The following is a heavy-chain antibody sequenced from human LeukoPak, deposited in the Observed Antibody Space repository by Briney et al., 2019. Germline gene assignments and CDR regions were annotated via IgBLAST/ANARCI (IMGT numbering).Heavy chain of an antibody. D-gene: IGHD5-12*01. V-gene: IGHV3-23*01. CDR2: ISGSGYST. Sequence: PGGSLRLSCAASGFTFSAYAMSWVRQAPGKGLERVSTISGSGYSTYYADSVKGRFTISRDNSKNTLYLQMNSLRAEDTAVYYCTKDRRGYDQAIDYWGQGTLVIVSS. CDR1: GFTFSAYA. CDR3: TKDRRGYDQAIDY. J-gene: IGHJ4*02.